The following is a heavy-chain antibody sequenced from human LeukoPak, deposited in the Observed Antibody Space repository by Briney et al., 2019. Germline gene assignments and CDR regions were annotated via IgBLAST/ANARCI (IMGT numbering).Heavy chain of an antibody. CDR1: GFTFSSYA. D-gene: IGHD6-19*01. CDR3: AKTTTGYSSGRYPGWPVDY. V-gene: IGHV3-23*01. J-gene: IGHJ4*02. CDR2: ISGSGGGT. Sequence: GSLRLSCAASGFTFSSYAVSWVRQAPGKGLVWVSAISGSGGGTYYADSVKGRFTISRDNSKNTLYLQMNSLSTEDTAVYYCAKTTTGYSSGRYPGWPVDYWGQGTLVTDSS.